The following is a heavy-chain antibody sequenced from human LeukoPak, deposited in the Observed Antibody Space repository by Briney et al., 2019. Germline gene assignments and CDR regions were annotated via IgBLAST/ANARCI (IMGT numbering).Heavy chain of an antibody. V-gene: IGHV3-21*01. J-gene: IGHJ4*02. CDR1: GFTFSSYS. D-gene: IGHD3-22*01. CDR3: ARDKDYYDSSGPRLDY. CDR2: ISSSSSYI. Sequence: GGSLRLSCAASGFTFSSYSMNWVRQAPGKGLEWVSSISSSSSYIYYADSVKGRFTISRDNAKNSLYLQMNSLRVEDTAVYYCARDKDYYDSSGPRLDYWGQGTLVTVSS.